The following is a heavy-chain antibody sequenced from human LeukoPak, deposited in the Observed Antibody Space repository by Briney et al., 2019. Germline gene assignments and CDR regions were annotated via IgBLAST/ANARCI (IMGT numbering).Heavy chain of an antibody. CDR2: VYPSNSDT. V-gene: IGHV5-51*01. J-gene: IGHJ4*02. CDR3: ARHRYSGSDTQGFDY. CDR1: GXSFTNYW. D-gene: IGHD5-12*01. Sequence: GESLKISCRGSGXSFTNYWIAWVRQMPGKGLEWMGIVYPSNSDTRYSPSFEGQVTISADKSINTAYVQWSSLKASDTAMYYCARHRYSGSDTQGFDYWGQGTLVTVSS.